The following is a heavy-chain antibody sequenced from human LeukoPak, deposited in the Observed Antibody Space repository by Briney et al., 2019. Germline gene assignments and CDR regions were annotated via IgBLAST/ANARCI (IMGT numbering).Heavy chain of an antibody. Sequence: PSEILSLTCTVSGYSISSGYYWGWIRQPPGKGLEWIGSIYHSGTTYYNPSLKSRVTISVDTSKNQFSLKLSSVTAADTAVYYCASTGSSPNWYFDLWGRGTLVTVSS. D-gene: IGHD6-13*01. CDR1: GYSISSGYY. CDR3: ASTGSSPNWYFDL. J-gene: IGHJ2*01. V-gene: IGHV4-38-2*02. CDR2: IYHSGTT.